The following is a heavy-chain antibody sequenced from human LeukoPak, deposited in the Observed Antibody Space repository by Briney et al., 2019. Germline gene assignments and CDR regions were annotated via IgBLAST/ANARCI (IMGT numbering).Heavy chain of an antibody. CDR2: INHSGST. D-gene: IGHD2-2*01. J-gene: IGHJ4*02. V-gene: IGHV4-34*01. Sequence: SETLSLTCAVYGGSFSGYYWSWIRQPPGKGLEWIGEINHSGSTNYNPSLKSRVTISVDTSKNQFSLKLSSVVAADTAVYYCARARRSTIGYWGQGTLVTVSS. CDR3: ARARRSTIGY. CDR1: GGSFSGYY.